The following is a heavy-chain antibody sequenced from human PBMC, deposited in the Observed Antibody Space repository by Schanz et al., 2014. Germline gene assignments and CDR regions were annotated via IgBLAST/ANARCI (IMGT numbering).Heavy chain of an antibody. CDR1: GYTFTSYD. CDR3: ARGRTFDY. J-gene: IGHJ4*02. V-gene: IGHV1-8*01. Sequence: QVQLIQSGAEVKKPGASVKVSCTASGYTFTSYDINCVRQAPGQGLEWLGWMNPNSGNPGFAQKFRGRVTMTRNTSMSTAYIELHILTSEDTAVYYCARGRTFDYWGQGTLVTVSS. CDR2: MNPNSGNP.